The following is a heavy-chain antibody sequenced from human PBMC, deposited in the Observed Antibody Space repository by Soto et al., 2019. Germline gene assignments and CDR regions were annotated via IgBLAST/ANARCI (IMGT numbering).Heavy chain of an antibody. CDR1: GFTFSSYG. V-gene: IGHV3-33*01. CDR2: IWYDGSNK. J-gene: IGHJ3*02. CDR3: ARDRKGYYDSSGYYSSDAFDI. Sequence: QVQLVESGGGVVQPGRSLRLSCAASGFTFSSYGMHWVRQAPGKGLEWVAVIWYDGSNKYYADSVKGRFTISRDNSKNTLYLQMNSLRAEDTAVYYCARDRKGYYDSSGYYSSDAFDIWGQGTMVTVSS. D-gene: IGHD3-22*01.